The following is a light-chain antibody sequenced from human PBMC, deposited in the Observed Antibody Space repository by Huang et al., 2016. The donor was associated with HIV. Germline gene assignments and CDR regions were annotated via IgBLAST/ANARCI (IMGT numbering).Light chain of an antibody. V-gene: IGKV3-20*01. J-gene: IGKJ2*01. CDR1: RNLTNSQ. Sequence: EVVLTQSPDSLSLSAGERASLSCRASRNLTNSQLAWYQQKLGQPPRLLVFGASTRVSGVPERCTGSMSGADFTLSISGLEPDDFATYYCQEYDTFSFGQGTRLE. CDR3: QEYDTFS. CDR2: GAS.